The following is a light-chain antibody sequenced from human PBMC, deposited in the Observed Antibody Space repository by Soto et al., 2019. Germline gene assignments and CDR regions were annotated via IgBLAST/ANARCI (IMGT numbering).Light chain of an antibody. J-gene: IGLJ2*01. CDR2: RND. CDR3: AAWDDRLNGPV. Sequence: QSVLTQPPSASGTPGQRVTISCSGSSSNIGRNTVNWYVQVPGTAPKLLIYRNDQRPSGVPDRFSGSKSDTSASLDISGLQSEDEADYSCAAWDDRLNGPVFGGGTQLTVL. V-gene: IGLV1-44*01. CDR1: SSNIGRNT.